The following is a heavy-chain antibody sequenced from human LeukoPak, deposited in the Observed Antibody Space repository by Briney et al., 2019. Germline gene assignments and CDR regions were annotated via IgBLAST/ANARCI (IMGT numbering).Heavy chain of an antibody. D-gene: IGHD6-19*01. V-gene: IGHV4-39*07. CDR2: IYYSGST. CDR1: GGSISSSSYY. CDR3: ARVATGGFFLSSGWPFDY. J-gene: IGHJ4*02. Sequence: PSETLSLTCTVSGGSISSSSYYWGWIRQPPGKGLEWIGSIYYSGSTYYNPSLKSRVTISVDTSKNQFSLKLSSVTAADTAVYYCARVATGGFFLSSGWPFDYWGQGTLVTVSS.